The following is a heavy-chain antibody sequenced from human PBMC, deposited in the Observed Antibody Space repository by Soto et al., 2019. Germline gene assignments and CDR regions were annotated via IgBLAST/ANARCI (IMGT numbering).Heavy chain of an antibody. CDR1: GFTVSSHY. J-gene: IGHJ6*02. CDR2: IYSGGNT. D-gene: IGHD6-19*01. Sequence: EVQLVESGGGLIQPGGSLRLSCAASGFTVSSHYMSWVRQAPGKGLDWVSVIYSGGNTYYADSVKGRFTLSRDNSQNTWYLQRNSLRAEDTAVYYCARDLVAGTSHYYYGMDDWGQEPTVTVSS. V-gene: IGHV3-53*01. CDR3: ARDLVAGTSHYYYGMDD.